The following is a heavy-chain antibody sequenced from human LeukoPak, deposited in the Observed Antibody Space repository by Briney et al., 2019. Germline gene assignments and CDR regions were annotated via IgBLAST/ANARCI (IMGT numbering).Heavy chain of an antibody. Sequence: KPGGSLRLSCAASGFTFNDYYMCWIRQAPGKGLEWVSYISRSGTTIYYADSVKGRITISRDNAKNSLFLQMNSLRAEDTAVYYCARDRIYYGSGSRFDYWGQGTLVTVSS. CDR3: ARDRIYYGSGSRFDY. J-gene: IGHJ4*02. CDR1: GFTFNDYY. D-gene: IGHD3-10*01. CDR2: ISRSGTTI. V-gene: IGHV3-11*04.